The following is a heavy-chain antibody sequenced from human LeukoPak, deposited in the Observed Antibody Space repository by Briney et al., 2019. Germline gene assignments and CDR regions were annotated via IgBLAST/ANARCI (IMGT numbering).Heavy chain of an antibody. V-gene: IGHV3-66*02. Sequence: GGSLRLSCAASGFTVSSNYMSWVRQAPGKGLEWVSVIYSGGSTYYADSVKGRFTISRDNSKNTLYLQMNSLRAEGTAVYYCARAPSWCSTSCSDYWGQGTLVTVSS. CDR2: IYSGGST. CDR1: GFTVSSNY. J-gene: IGHJ4*02. D-gene: IGHD2-2*01. CDR3: ARAPSWCSTSCSDY.